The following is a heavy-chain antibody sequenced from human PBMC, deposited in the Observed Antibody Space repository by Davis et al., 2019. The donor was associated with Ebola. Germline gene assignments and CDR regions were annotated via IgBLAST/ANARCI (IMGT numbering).Heavy chain of an antibody. CDR1: GYTFTSYA. D-gene: IGHD2-15*01. CDR2: ISTSSGNP. Sequence: ASVKVSCKASGYTFTSYAMHWVRQAPGQGLEWMGWISTSSGNPMYAQGFTGRFVFSLDTSVSTAFLQISSLEAEDTAVYYCARYSVGGGGMDVWGQGTTVTVSS. J-gene: IGHJ6*02. CDR3: ARYSVGGGGMDV. V-gene: IGHV7-4-1*02.